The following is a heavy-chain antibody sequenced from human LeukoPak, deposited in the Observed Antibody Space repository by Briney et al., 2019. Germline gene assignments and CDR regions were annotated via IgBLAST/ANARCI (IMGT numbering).Heavy chain of an antibody. CDR3: AREMGCSSTSCYRDDNWFDP. D-gene: IGHD2-2*01. CDR1: GYTFTSYG. V-gene: IGHV1-18*01. J-gene: IGHJ5*02. CDR2: ISAYNGNT. Sequence: SVKVSCKASGYTFTSYGISWVRQAPGQGLEWMGWISAYNGNTNYAQKPQGRVTMTTDTSTSTAYMELRSLRSDDTAVYYCAREMGCSSTSCYRDDNWFDPWGPGTLVTVSS.